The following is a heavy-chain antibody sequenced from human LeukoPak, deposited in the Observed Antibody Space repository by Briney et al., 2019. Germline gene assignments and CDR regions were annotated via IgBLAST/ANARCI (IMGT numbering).Heavy chain of an antibody. Sequence: PGGSLRLSCAASGFTFSSYVMSWVRQAPGKGLEWVSAITGSGDNTYYADSVKGRFTISRDNSKNTLYPQMNSLRAEDTAVYYCAKRGPAGAGKSPDYFDYWGQGTLVTVSS. CDR1: GFTFSSYV. CDR2: ITGSGDNT. CDR3: AKRGPAGAGKSPDYFDY. J-gene: IGHJ4*02. V-gene: IGHV3-23*01. D-gene: IGHD6-19*01.